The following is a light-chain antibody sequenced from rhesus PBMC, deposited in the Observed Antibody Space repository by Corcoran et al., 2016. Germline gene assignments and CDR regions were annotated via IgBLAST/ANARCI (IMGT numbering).Light chain of an antibody. V-gene: IGKV1-38*01. CDR2: DAF. Sequence: DIQLTQSPSSLSASVGDRVTITCRASQGISSYLAWYQQKPGKAPKLLIYDAFNFQSGVPSRFSGSGSGTDFTLTISSLHPEDFAVYYCQQRSSYPLTFGGGTKVEIK. CDR3: QQRSSYPLT. J-gene: IGKJ4*01. CDR1: QGISSY.